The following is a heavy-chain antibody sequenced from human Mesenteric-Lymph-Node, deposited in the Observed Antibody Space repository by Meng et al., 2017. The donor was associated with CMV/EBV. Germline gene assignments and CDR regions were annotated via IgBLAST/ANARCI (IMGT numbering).Heavy chain of an antibody. CDR1: GFTFSSYS. CDR3: ARQDAFDL. V-gene: IGHV3-48*04. Sequence: GESLKISCAASGFTFSSYSMSWVRQAPGKGLEWVSYISGSSSTMYYADSVKGRFTISRDNANNSLFLQMNSLRVEDTAVYYCARQDAFDLWGQGTLVTVSS. CDR2: ISGSSSTM. J-gene: IGHJ3*01.